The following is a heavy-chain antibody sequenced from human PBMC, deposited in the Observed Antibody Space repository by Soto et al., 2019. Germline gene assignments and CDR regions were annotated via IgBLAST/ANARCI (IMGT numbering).Heavy chain of an antibody. J-gene: IGHJ3*02. CDR2: IRSKANSYAT. Sequence: GGSLRLSCAASGFTFSGSAMHWVRQASGKGLEWVGRIRSKANSYATAYAASVKGRFTISRDDSKNTAYLQMNSLKTEDTAVYYCTRHALANKKTFDIWGQGTMVTVSS. CDR1: GFTFSGSA. V-gene: IGHV3-73*01. CDR3: TRHALANKKTFDI. D-gene: IGHD1-26*01.